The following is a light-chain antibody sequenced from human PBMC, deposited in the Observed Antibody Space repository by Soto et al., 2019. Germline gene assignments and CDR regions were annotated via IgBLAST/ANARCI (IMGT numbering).Light chain of an antibody. V-gene: IGKV3-15*01. CDR2: GAS. Sequence: EVVMTQSPAALSVSPGERATLSCRASQSVSSNLAWYQQKPVQAPRLLIYGASTRAAGIPARFSGSGSGTEFTLTISSLQSEDFAVYYCQQFNKWPQTFGQGTKVEIK. CDR3: QQFNKWPQT. CDR1: QSVSSN. J-gene: IGKJ1*01.